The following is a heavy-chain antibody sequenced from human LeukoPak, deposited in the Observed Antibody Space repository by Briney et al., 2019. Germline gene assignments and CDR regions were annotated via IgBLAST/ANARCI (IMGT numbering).Heavy chain of an antibody. CDR3: VRVSGSYGY. J-gene: IGHJ4*02. V-gene: IGHV3-64*01. CDR1: RFTFSSYA. Sequence: GGSRRLAWAASRFTFSSYAMHWVRQAPGKGLEYVSAINNNGGSTYYANSVKGRFNISRDNSKNTLYLQMGSLRAEDMAVYYCVRVSGSYGYWGQGTLVTVSS. D-gene: IGHD1-26*01. CDR2: INNNGGST.